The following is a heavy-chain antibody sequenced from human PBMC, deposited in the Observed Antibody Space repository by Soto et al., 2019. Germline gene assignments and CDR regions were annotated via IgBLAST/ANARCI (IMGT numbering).Heavy chain of an antibody. D-gene: IGHD6-6*01. CDR2: INPNNGAT. CDR3: ASHDPGARSAT. Sequence: AAVKVSCKAPRCIFTAYFMHWVRQAPGQGLEWMGWINPNNGATHYGLSFQGRVTMTRDTSISTAYMELSSLRSDDTAVYYCASHDPGARSATWGQGTLVPAPQ. V-gene: IGHV1-2*02. J-gene: IGHJ5*02. CDR1: RCIFTAYF.